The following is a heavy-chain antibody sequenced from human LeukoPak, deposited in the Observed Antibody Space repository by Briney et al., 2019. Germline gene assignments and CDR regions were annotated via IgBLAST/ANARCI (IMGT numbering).Heavy chain of an antibody. J-gene: IGHJ4*02. CDR2: ICSSGGCT. CDR1: GFTFSRYA. V-gene: IGHV3-64D*06. Sequence: QAGGSLRLSCSVSGFTFSRYAMHWVRQAPGKGLEYVSAICSSGGCTYYADSVKGRFTVSRDNSKNTLYLQMSSLRTEDTAVYYCVREGSGSYDSWGQVTLVTVSSGESSQPLSYDYWGQGTLVTVSS. D-gene: IGHD3-10*01. CDR3: VREGSGSYDSWGQVTLVTVSSGESSQPLSYDY.